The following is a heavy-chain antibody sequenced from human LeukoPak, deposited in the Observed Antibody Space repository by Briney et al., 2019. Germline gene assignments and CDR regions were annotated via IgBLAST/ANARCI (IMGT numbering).Heavy chain of an antibody. CDR2: IYYSGST. V-gene: IGHV4-39*01. D-gene: IGHD1-7*01. CDR1: GGSISSSSYY. J-gene: IGHJ4*02. Sequence: SETLSLTCTVSGGSISSSSYYWGWIRQPPGKGLEWIGSIYYSGSTYYNPSLKTRVTISVDTSKNQFSLKLSSVTAADTAVYYCARYLPNWNYGYWGQGTLVTVSS. CDR3: ARYLPNWNYGY.